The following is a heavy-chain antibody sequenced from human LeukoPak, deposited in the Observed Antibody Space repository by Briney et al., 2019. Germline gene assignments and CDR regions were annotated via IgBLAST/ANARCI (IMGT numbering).Heavy chain of an antibody. D-gene: IGHD1-7*01. J-gene: IGHJ4*02. V-gene: IGHV3-20*04. CDR3: ARAGLYNWNYEGTTYFDF. CDR1: GFTFDDYG. CDR2: INWNGGST. Sequence: GGSLRLSCAASGFTFDDYGMTWVRQAPGKGLEWVSGINWNGGSTGYADSVKGRFTISRDNAKNSLYLQMNSLRAEDTALYYCARAGLYNWNYEGTTYFDFWGQGTLVTVSS.